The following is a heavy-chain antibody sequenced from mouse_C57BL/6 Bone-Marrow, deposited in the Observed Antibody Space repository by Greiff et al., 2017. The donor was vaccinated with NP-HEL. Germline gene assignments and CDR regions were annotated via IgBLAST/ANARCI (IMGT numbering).Heavy chain of an antibody. CDR1: GYTFTSYW. D-gene: IGHD1-1*01. V-gene: IGHV1-50*01. J-gene: IGHJ4*01. Sequence: QVQLQQPGAELVKPGASVKLSCKASGYTFTSYWMQWVKQRPGQGLEWIGEIDPSDSYTNYNQKFKGKATLTVDTSSSTAYMQLSSLTSEDSAVYYCARAPFYYGSSFYAMDYWGQGTSVTVSS. CDR2: IDPSDSYT. CDR3: ARAPFYYGSSFYAMDY.